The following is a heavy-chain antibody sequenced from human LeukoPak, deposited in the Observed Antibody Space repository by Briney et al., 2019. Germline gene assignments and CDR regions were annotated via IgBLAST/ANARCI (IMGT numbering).Heavy chain of an antibody. V-gene: IGHV3-48*03. CDR2: ISSSGSTI. Sequence: GGSLRLSCAASGFTFSTYEMHWVRQAPGKGLEGVSDISSSGSTIYYADSVKGRFTTSRDNAKNLLYLQMHSLRAEDTAVYYCSLLAVPSPQDYWGQGTLVTVSS. CDR3: SLLAVPSPQDY. D-gene: IGHD6-19*01. CDR1: GFTFSTYE. J-gene: IGHJ4*02.